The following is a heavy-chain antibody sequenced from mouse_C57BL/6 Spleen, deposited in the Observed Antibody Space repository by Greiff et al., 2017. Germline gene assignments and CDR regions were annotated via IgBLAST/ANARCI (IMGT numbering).Heavy chain of an antibody. CDR1: GFTFSSYA. CDR3: ARDKGYGSSYHDY. CDR2: ISDGGSYT. J-gene: IGHJ2*01. D-gene: IGHD1-1*01. V-gene: IGHV5-4*01. Sequence: EVKVVESGGGLVKPGGSLKLSCAASGFTFSSYAMSWVRQTPEKRLEWVATISDGGSYTYYPDNVKGRFTISRDNAKNNLYLQMSHLKSEDTAMYYCARDKGYGSSYHDYWGQGTTLTVSS.